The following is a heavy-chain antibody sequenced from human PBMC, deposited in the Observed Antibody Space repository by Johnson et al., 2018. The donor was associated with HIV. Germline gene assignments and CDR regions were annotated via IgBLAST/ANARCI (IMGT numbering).Heavy chain of an antibody. Sequence: VQVVESGGGLVKPGGSLRLSCAASGFNFSDYYMNWIRQAPGKGLEWISYISSSGTTLYYADSVKGRFTISRDNAKNSLYLQMNSLRAEDTAVYYCARDLGSSGYDAFDIWGQGTMVTVSS. CDR1: GFNFSDYY. CDR2: ISSSGTTL. J-gene: IGHJ3*02. D-gene: IGHD3-22*01. CDR3: ARDLGSSGYDAFDI. V-gene: IGHV3-11*04.